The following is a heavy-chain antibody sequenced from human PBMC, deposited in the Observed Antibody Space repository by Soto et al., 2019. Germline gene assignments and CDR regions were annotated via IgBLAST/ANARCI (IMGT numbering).Heavy chain of an antibody. V-gene: IGHV1-3*01. J-gene: IGHJ4*02. D-gene: IGHD3-22*01. Sequence: ASVKVSCKASGYTFTSYAMHWVRQAPGQRLEWMGWINAGNGNTKYSQKFQGRVTITRDTSASTAYMELSSLRSEDTAVYYCAKIQGGSVYSFWPLYYGGQGPRVTVPS. CDR2: INAGNGNT. CDR3: AKIQGGSVYSFWPLYY. CDR1: GYTFTSYA.